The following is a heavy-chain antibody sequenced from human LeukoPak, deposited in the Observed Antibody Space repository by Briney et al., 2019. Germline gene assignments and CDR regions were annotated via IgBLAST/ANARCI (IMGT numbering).Heavy chain of an antibody. J-gene: IGHJ3*02. Sequence: TGGSLRLSCAGSGFTFSSSAMTWVRQAPGKGLEWVSAISGSGGSTYYADSVKGRFTISRDNSKNTLFLQMNSLRAEDTAVYYCAKGRNWNRSAFDIWGPGTMLTVSS. CDR2: ISGSGGST. CDR1: GFTFSSSA. CDR3: AKGRNWNRSAFDI. V-gene: IGHV3-23*01. D-gene: IGHD1-1*01.